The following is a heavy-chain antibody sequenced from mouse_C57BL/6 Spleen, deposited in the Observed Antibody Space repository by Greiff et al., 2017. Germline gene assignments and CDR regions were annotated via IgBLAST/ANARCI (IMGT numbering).Heavy chain of an antibody. Sequence: QVQLKESGAELVRPGASVTLSCKASGYTFTDYEMHWVKQTPVHGLEWIGAIDPETGGTAYKQKFKGKAILTADKSSSTAYMGRRSLTSEDSAVYYGTSRVYYGNAAWFAYWGQGTLVTVSA. CDR1: GYTFTDYE. J-gene: IGHJ3*01. V-gene: IGHV1-15*01. CDR2: IDPETGGT. CDR3: TSRVYYGNAAWFAY. D-gene: IGHD2-1*01.